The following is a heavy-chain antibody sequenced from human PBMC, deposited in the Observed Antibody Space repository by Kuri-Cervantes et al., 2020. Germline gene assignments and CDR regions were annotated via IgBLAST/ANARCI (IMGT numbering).Heavy chain of an antibody. V-gene: IGHV4-34*01. J-gene: IGHJ6*03. CDR3: ARGRDCSSTTCRKNHYYYDYYMDV. CDR1: GGSFSGYY. D-gene: IGHD2-2*01. Sequence: SETLSLTCAVYGGSFSGYYWSWIRQPPGKGLEWIGEINHSGSTNYNPSLKSRVTISVDTSKKQFSLKLSSVTAADTAVYYCARGRDCSSTTCRKNHYYYDYYMDVWGKGTTVTVSS. CDR2: INHSGST.